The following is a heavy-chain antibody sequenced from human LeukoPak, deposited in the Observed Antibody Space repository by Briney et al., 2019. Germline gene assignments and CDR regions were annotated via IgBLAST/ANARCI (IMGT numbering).Heavy chain of an antibody. CDR2: IKSKTDGGTT. J-gene: IGHJ4*02. V-gene: IGHV3-15*01. Sequence: LTCTVSGASMSNHYWSWIRQPPGKGLEWIGRIKSKTDGGTTDYAAPVKGRFTISRADSKTTLYLQMNSLKTEDTAVYYCTTEWGGYFDYWGQGTLVTVSS. D-gene: IGHD3-16*01. CDR1: GASMSNHY. CDR3: TTEWGGYFDY.